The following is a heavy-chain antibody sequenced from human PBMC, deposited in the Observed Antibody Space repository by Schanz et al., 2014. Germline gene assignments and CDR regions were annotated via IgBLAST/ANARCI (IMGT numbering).Heavy chain of an antibody. CDR2: INNAGSDT. CDR3: ARGAGGLDT. J-gene: IGHJ5*02. Sequence: PGGSLRLSCAASGFSFSNYWMHWVRQGPGSGLVWVSHINNAGSDTTYADSVKGRFTISRDNTRNTLYLQMNSLSAEDTAVYYCARGAGGLDTWGQGTPVTVSS. CDR1: GFSFSNYW. V-gene: IGHV3-74*01. D-gene: IGHD3-16*01.